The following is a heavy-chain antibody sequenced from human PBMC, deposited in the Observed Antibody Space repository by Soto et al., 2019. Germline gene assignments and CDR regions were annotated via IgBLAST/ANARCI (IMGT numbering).Heavy chain of an antibody. CDR1: GGSISSYY. V-gene: IGHV4-4*07. CDR2: IYTSGST. D-gene: IGHD5-12*01. J-gene: IGHJ4*02. Sequence: QVQLQESGPGLVKPSETLSLTCTVSGGSISSYYWSWIRQPAGKGLEWIGRIYTSGSTNYNPSLKSRVTMSVDTSKNQFSLRLSSVTAADTAVYYCAREGIVATSEGLNKWGQGPLVTVSS. CDR3: AREGIVATSEGLNK.